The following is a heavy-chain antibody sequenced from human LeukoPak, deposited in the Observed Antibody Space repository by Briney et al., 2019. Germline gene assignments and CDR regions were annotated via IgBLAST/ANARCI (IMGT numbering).Heavy chain of an antibody. CDR2: IYTSGST. J-gene: IGHJ5*02. Sequence: SETLSLTCTVSGGSISSYYWSWIRQPAGKGLEWIGGIYTSGSTSYNPSLKSRVTMSVDTSKNQFSLKLSSVTAADTAVYYCARDDIAAATTNWFDPWGQGTLVTVSS. CDR1: GGSISSYY. V-gene: IGHV4-4*07. D-gene: IGHD6-13*01. CDR3: ARDDIAAATTNWFDP.